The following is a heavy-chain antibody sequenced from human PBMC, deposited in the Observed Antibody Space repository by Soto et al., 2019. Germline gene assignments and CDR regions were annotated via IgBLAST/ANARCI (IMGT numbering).Heavy chain of an antibody. Sequence: QVQLQESGPGLVKPSQTLSLTCTVSGGSISSGGYYWSWIRQHPGKGLEWIGYIYYSGSTYYNPSVKSRVTISVDTSKNQSSLKLSSVTAADTAVYYCAREEGNYYDSSGTLYYWGQGTLVTVSS. CDR3: AREEGNYYDSSGTLYY. CDR2: IYYSGST. D-gene: IGHD3-22*01. J-gene: IGHJ4*02. V-gene: IGHV4-31*03. CDR1: GGSISSGGYY.